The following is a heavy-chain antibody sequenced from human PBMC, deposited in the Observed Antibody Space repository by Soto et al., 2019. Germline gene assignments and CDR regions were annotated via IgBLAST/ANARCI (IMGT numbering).Heavy chain of an antibody. J-gene: IGHJ4*02. CDR3: ARGLINESAPEGGY. V-gene: IGHV3-23*01. D-gene: IGHD1-1*01. CDR1: GFTFSSYA. Sequence: EVQLLESGGGLIQPGGSLRLSCAASGFTFSSYAMSWVRQAPGKGLEWVSAISGSGGSTYYADSVKGRFTITRNNSKNTRYQQINSLRAEDTAVYYCARGLINESAPEGGYGGQGTLVTASS. CDR2: ISGSGGST.